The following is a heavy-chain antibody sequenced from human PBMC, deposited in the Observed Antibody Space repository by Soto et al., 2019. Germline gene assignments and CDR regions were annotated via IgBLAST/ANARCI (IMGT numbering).Heavy chain of an antibody. CDR2: INPSGVGT. CDR1: AYTFTNHY. J-gene: IGHJ4*02. Sequence: DSVSVSCKASAYTFTNHYCNWVRQAPGQVLEWMGIINPSGVGTSYAQKFQGRVTITRDTSASTAYMELSSLRSEDTAVYYCARAVAVAADFDYWGQGTLVTVSS. CDR3: ARAVAVAADFDY. D-gene: IGHD6-19*01. V-gene: IGHV1-46*01.